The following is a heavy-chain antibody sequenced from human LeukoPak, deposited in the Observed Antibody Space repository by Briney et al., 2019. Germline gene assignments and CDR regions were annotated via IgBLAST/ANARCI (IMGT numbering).Heavy chain of an antibody. CDR3: ARDPYSGNYGNYYYYYMDV. D-gene: IGHD1-26*01. CDR2: ITSSGTYI. V-gene: IGHV3-21*01. J-gene: IGHJ6*03. CDR1: GFIVSGDY. Sequence: GGSLRLSCAASGFIVSGDYMTWVRQAPGRALEWVSSITSSGTYIFYADSVKGRFTISRDNAKNSLYLQMNSLGPEDTAVYYCARDPYSGNYGNYYYYYMDVWGKGTTVTISS.